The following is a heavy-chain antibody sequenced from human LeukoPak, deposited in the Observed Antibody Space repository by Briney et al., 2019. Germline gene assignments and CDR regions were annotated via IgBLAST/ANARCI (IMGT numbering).Heavy chain of an antibody. V-gene: IGHV4-59*01. CDR3: ARRTTITTNGAFDI. J-gene: IGHJ3*02. CDR1: GASISSYY. CDR2: FFYSGTT. Sequence: SETLSLTCTVSGASISSYYWSWIRQPPGKELEWIGYFFYSGTTNYNPSLKSRVTMLLDTSKNQLSLKLSSVTAADTAVYYCARRTTITTNGAFDIWGQGTMVTVSS. D-gene: IGHD1-1*01.